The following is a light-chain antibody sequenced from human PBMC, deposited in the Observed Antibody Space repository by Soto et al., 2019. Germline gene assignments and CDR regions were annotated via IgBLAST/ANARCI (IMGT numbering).Light chain of an antibody. V-gene: IGKV3-20*01. Sequence: SVLTQSPGTLSLSPGERATLSCRASQSVSSSYLAWYQQKPGQAPRLLIFGASSRANGIPDRFSGSGSGTDFTLTISRLEPEDFAVFYCQQYGSSPLTFGGGTKVDIK. CDR2: GAS. CDR1: QSVSSSY. J-gene: IGKJ4*01. CDR3: QQYGSSPLT.